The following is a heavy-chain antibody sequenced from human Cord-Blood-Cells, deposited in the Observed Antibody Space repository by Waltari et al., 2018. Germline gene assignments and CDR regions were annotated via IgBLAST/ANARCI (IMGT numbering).Heavy chain of an antibody. CDR2: IYYSGST. J-gene: IGHJ5*02. Sequence: QLQLQESGPGLVKPSETLSLTCTVSGGSISSSSYYWGWIRQPPGKGLEWIGSIYYSGSTSYNTSLKSRVTISVDTSKNQFSLKLSSVTAADTAVYYCARHLRVVPAAIDWFDPWGQGTLVTVSS. D-gene: IGHD2-2*02. CDR3: ARHLRVVPAAIDWFDP. V-gene: IGHV4-39*01. CDR1: GGSISSSSYY.